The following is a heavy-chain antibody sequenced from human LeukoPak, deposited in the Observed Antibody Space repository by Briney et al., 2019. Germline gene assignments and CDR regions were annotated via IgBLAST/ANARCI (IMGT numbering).Heavy chain of an antibody. J-gene: IGHJ4*02. Sequence: GGSLRLSYAASGFTFSSYWMTWVRQAPGKGLEWVSSITSSSYIYYADSVKGRFTISRDNAKNSLYLQMNSLRAEDTAVYYCARDAGYYYDSSGTFDYWGQGTLVTVSS. CDR3: ARDAGYYYDSSGTFDY. D-gene: IGHD3-22*01. CDR2: ITSSSYI. V-gene: IGHV3-21*01. CDR1: GFTFSSYW.